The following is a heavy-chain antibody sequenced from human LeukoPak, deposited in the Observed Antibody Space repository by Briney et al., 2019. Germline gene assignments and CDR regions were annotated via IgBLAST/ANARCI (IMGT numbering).Heavy chain of an antibody. CDR3: ATMTYYEFWRGYGY. Sequence: ASVKVSCKVSGYTLTELSMHWVRQAPGKGLEWMGGFDPEDGETIYAQKFQGRVTMTEDTSTDTAYMELSSLRSEDTAVYYCATMTYYEFWRGYGYWGQGTLVTVSS. D-gene: IGHD3-3*01. J-gene: IGHJ4*02. CDR2: FDPEDGET. V-gene: IGHV1-24*01. CDR1: GYTLTELS.